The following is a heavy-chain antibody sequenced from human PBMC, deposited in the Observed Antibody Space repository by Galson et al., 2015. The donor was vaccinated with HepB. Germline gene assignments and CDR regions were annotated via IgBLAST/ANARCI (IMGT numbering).Heavy chain of an antibody. J-gene: IGHJ6*02. CDR2: INAGNGNT. Sequence: SVKVSCKASGYTFTSYAMHWVRQAPGQRLEWMGWINAGNGNTKYSQKFQGRVTITRDTSASTAYMELSSLRSGDTAVYYCARALAAQTYYYYYGMDVWGQGTTVTVSS. CDR1: GYTFTSYA. V-gene: IGHV1-3*01. CDR3: ARALAAQTYYYYYGMDV. D-gene: IGHD3-16*01.